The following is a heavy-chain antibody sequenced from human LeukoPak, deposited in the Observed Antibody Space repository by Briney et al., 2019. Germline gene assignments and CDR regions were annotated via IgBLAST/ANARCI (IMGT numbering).Heavy chain of an antibody. D-gene: IGHD3-22*01. J-gene: IGHJ4*02. CDR3: ARAGLSTMIVVD. V-gene: IGHV3-21*01. CDR1: GFTFSSYS. CDR2: ISSSSSYI. Sequence: GGSLRLSCAASGFTFSSYSMKWVRQAPGKGLEWVSSISSSSSYIYYADSVKGRFTISRDNAKNLLYLQMNSLRAEDTAVYYCARAGLSTMIVVDWGQGTLVTVSS.